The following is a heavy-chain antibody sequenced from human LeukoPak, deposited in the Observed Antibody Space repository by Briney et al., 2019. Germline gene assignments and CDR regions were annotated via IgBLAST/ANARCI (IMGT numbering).Heavy chain of an antibody. V-gene: IGHV4-39*07. CDR2: VFYSGST. J-gene: IGHJ4*02. Sequence: SETLSLICTVSGGSISSSSYYWGWIRQPPGKGLEWIGSVFYSGSTFYNPSLKSRVTISVDTSKNQFSLKLTSVTAADTAVYYCAREKLGGPYDSGWYKDYWGQGTLVTVSS. CDR1: GGSISSSSYY. CDR3: AREKLGGPYDSGWYKDY. D-gene: IGHD6-19*01.